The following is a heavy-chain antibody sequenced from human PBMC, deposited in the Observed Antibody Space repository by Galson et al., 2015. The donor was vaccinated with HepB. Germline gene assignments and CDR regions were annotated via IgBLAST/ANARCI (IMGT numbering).Heavy chain of an antibody. CDR1: GGTFSSYA. Sequence: SVKVSCKASGGTFSSYAISWVRQAPGQGLEWMGGIIPIFGTANYAQKFQGRVTITADESTSTAYMELSSLRSEDTAVYYCARPPGDRDGYNFPLGYWGQGTLVTVSS. V-gene: IGHV1-69*13. CDR2: IIPIFGTA. J-gene: IGHJ4*02. D-gene: IGHD5-24*01. CDR3: ARPPGDRDGYNFPLGY.